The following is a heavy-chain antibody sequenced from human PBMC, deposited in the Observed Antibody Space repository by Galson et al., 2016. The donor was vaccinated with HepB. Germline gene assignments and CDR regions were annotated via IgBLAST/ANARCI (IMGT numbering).Heavy chain of an antibody. CDR2: ISGRGIRT. J-gene: IGHJ4*02. CDR1: GFTFSSYA. CDR3: AKDSWIQLWLLLVY. Sequence: SLRLSCAASGFTFSSYAMSWVRQAPGKGLEWVSGISGRGIRTYYADSVKGRFTISRDNSKNTLYLQMNSLRADDTAVYYCAKDSWIQLWLLLVYWGQGTLVTVSS. V-gene: IGHV3-23*01. D-gene: IGHD5-18*01.